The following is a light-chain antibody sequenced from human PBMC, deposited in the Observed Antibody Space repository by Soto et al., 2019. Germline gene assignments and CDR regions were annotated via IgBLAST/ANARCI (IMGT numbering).Light chain of an antibody. CDR3: QKFSAVPT. Sequence: DIQMTQSPSSLSASVGDRVTITCRASQAIYNYLAWDQQKPGKVPTLLISAASTLQSGVPSRFSGSGSGTDFTLTISSLQPEDVATYYCQKFSAVPTFGGGTKVEI. J-gene: IGKJ4*01. CDR2: AAS. CDR1: QAIYNY. V-gene: IGKV1-27*01.